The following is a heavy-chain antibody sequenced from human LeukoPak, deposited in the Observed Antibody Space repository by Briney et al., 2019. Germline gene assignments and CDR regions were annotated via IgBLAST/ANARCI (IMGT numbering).Heavy chain of an antibody. CDR2: INPSGGST. D-gene: IGHD1-26*01. Sequence: ASVKVSCKASGYTFTSYYMHWVRQAPGQGLEWMGIINPSGGSTSYAQRFQGRVTMTRDTSTSTVYMELSSLRSEDTAVYYCARDSEHDYFDYWGQGTLVTVSS. J-gene: IGHJ4*02. CDR3: ARDSEHDYFDY. V-gene: IGHV1-46*01. CDR1: GYTFTSYY.